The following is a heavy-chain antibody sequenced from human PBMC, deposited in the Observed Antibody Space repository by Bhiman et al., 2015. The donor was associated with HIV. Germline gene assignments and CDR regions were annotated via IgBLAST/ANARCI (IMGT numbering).Heavy chain of an antibody. V-gene: IGHV3-30*18. CDR2: ISYDGSNK. D-gene: IGHD3-3*01. J-gene: IGHJ3*02. CDR1: GFTFSSYG. CDR3: AKDLGESENEEWATDYYDFSIGYPGQDPRGVVGIFDI. Sequence: VQLLESGGGLVQPGGSLRLSCAASGFTFSSYGMHWVRQAPGKGLEWVAVISYDGSNKYYVDSVKGRFTISRDNSKNTLYLQMNSLRAEDTAVYYCAKDLGESENEEWATDYYDFSIGYPGQDPRGVVGIFDIWGQGTMVTVSS.